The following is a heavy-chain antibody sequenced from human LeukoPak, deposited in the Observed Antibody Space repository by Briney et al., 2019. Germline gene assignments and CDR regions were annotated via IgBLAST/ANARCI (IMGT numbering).Heavy chain of an antibody. CDR1: GYTFTGYY. CDR2: INPSSGGT. Sequence: ASVKVSCKASGYTFTGYYMHWVRQAPGQGLEWMGWINPSSGGTNYAQKFQGWVTMTRDTSISTAYMELSRLRSDDTAVYYCARGGWFGELFDAFDIWGHGTMVTVSS. CDR3: ARGGWFGELFDAFDI. J-gene: IGHJ3*02. D-gene: IGHD3-10*01. V-gene: IGHV1-2*04.